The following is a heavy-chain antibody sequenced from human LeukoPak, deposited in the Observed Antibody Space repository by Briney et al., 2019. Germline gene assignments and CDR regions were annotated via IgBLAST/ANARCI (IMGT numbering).Heavy chain of an antibody. CDR2: IKSNIDGGTI. D-gene: IGHD1-26*01. CDR3: TTDPWEPQGH. J-gene: IGHJ1*01. Sequence: GGSLRLSCAASGFILSNAWMSWVRQAPGKGLEWVGRIKSNIDGGTIDYAAPVKGRFTISRDDSKNTLNLQMNSLETEDTAFYYCTTDPWEPQGHWAQGTLVTVSS. V-gene: IGHV3-15*01. CDR1: GFILSNAW.